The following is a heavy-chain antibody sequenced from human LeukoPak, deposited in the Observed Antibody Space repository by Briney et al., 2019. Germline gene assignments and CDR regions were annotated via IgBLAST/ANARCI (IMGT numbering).Heavy chain of an antibody. CDR1: GYSFTSYW. V-gene: IGHV5-51*01. CDR3: ARRDRADGVAGTSYDY. CDR2: IYPGDSDT. Sequence: GESLKISCKGSGYSFTSYWIGWVRQMPGKGLEWMGIIYPGDSDTRYSPSFQGQVTISVDKSISTAYLQWSSLKASDTAIYYCARRDRADGVAGTSYDYWGQGTLVTVSS. D-gene: IGHD6-19*01. J-gene: IGHJ4*02.